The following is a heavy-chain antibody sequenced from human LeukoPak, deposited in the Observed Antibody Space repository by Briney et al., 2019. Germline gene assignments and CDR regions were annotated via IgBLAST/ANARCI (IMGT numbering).Heavy chain of an antibody. Sequence: PSETLSLTCTVSGGSISSYYWSWIRQPPGKGLEWIGYIYYSGSTNYNPSLKSRVTISVDTPKNQSSLKLGSVTAADTAVYYCAREGGGKSAFVIWGEGTMVTVSS. J-gene: IGHJ3*02. V-gene: IGHV4-59*01. CDR3: AREGGGKSAFVI. CDR2: IYYSGST. CDR1: GGSISSYY. D-gene: IGHD1-26*01.